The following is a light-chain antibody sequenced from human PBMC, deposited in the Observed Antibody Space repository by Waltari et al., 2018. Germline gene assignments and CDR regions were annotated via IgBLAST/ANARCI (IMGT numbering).Light chain of an antibody. CDR2: DDS. CDR1: NIGTKT. V-gene: IGLV3-21*02. Sequence: SYVVTQSPSMSVAPGQTARITCESNNIGTKTVHWYQRKPGQAPVLVVYDDSARPSGIPERFSGSNSGNTATLTISRVEGGDEADYFCHVWDSSSDHPVVFGGGTKLTVL. CDR3: HVWDSSSDHPVV. J-gene: IGLJ2*01.